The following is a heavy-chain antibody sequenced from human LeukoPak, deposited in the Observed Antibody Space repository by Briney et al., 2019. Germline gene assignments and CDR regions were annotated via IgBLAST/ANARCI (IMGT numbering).Heavy chain of an antibody. CDR1: GFALSTTGVG. CDR2: IYWNDNN. Sequence: CPTLANPTHTLTLTCNFTGFALSTTGVGVDWIRQPQGKALESPALIYWNDNNTYSPSMKRSLTITQDTSKKQMVLTMTNINPAETATYYCGHRQLYRSRWYYFDHWGQGTLVTVSS. J-gene: IGHJ4*02. CDR3: GHRQLYRSRWYYFDH. D-gene: IGHD6-13*01. V-gene: IGHV2-5*01.